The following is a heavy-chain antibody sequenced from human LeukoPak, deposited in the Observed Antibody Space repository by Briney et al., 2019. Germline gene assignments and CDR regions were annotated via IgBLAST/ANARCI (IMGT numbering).Heavy chain of an antibody. D-gene: IGHD5-24*01. CDR3: VRDKGDETRPSSERFDY. V-gene: IGHV4-39*07. CDR1: DGSFTSRSYS. CDR2: FDYTGTT. J-gene: IGHJ4*02. Sequence: PSETLSLTCAVSDGSFTSRSYSWVWIRQPPGKGLDWIGSFDYTGTTQYNPSLKSRVTISVDTSKNQFSLKLRSVTAADTAVHYCVRDKGDETRPSSERFDYWGQRTLVTVSA.